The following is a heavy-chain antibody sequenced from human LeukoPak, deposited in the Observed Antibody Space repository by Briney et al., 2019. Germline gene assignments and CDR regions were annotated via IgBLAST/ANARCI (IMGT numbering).Heavy chain of an antibody. D-gene: IGHD3-22*01. V-gene: IGHV3-23*01. J-gene: IGHJ3*02. Sequence: PGGSLRLSCAASGFTFSSYAMSWVRQAPGKGLEWVSAISGSGGSTYYADSVKGRFTISRDNSKNTLYLQMNSLRAEDTAVYYCARDGDSSGYLGADDAFDIWGQGTMVTVSS. CDR3: ARDGDSSGYLGADDAFDI. CDR2: ISGSGGST. CDR1: GFTFSSYA.